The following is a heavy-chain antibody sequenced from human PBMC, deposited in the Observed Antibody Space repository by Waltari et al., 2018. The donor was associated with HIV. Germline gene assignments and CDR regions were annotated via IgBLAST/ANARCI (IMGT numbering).Heavy chain of an antibody. CDR3: AKDKGGVTYIFDY. J-gene: IGHJ4*02. Sequence: QVQLVESGGGVVKPGRSLRLSCAASGFPFRSYGMHWVRLAPGKGLEWVAVISYDGSNKYYADAVKGRFTISRDNSKNTLDLQMNSLRAEDTAVYYCAKDKGGVTYIFDYWGQGTLVTVSS. CDR1: GFPFRSYG. V-gene: IGHV3-30*18. D-gene: IGHD1-1*01. CDR2: ISYDGSNK.